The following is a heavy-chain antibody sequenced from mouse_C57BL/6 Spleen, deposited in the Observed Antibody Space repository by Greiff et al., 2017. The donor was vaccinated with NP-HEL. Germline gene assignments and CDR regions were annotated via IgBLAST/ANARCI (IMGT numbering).Heavy chain of an antibody. CDR2: INPSNGGT. D-gene: IGHD2-1*01. CDR1: GYTFTSYW. Sequence: VQLVESGPELVKPGASVKISCKASGYTFTSYWMHWVKQRPGQGLEWIGNINPSNGGTNYNEKFKSKATLTVDKSSSTAYMQLSSLTSEDSAVYYCARSEIYYGNSIYWGQGTTLTVSS. J-gene: IGHJ2*01. V-gene: IGHV1-53*01. CDR3: ARSEIYYGNSIY.